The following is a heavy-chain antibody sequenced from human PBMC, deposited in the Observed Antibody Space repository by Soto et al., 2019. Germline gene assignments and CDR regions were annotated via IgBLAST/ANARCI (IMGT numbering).Heavy chain of an antibody. V-gene: IGHV4-31*03. D-gene: IGHD3-3*01. CDR2: IYYSGST. CDR3: AGASYYDFWSGYYRVYYFDY. CDR1: GGSISSGGYY. J-gene: IGHJ4*02. Sequence: SETLSLTCTVSGGSISSGGYYWSWIRQHPGKGLEWIGYIYYSGSTYYNPSLKSRVTISVDTSKNQFSLKLSSVTAADTAVYYCAGASYYDFWSGYYRVYYFDYWGQGTLVTVSS.